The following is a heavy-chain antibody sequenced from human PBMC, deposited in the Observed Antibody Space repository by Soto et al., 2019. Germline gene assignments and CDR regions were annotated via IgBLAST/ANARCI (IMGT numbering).Heavy chain of an antibody. V-gene: IGHV4-34*01. CDR1: GGSLSHNY. Sequence: SETLSLTCDVSGGSLSHNYWSFIRQPPGKGLEWIGQINQGGRTDYNPSLKSRVTISLDTSKSQISLTLSSVSAADTAMYYCATHCTRTNCYLMFDPWSQGALVTVSS. CDR3: ATHCTRTNCYLMFDP. D-gene: IGHD2-2*01. CDR2: INQGGRT. J-gene: IGHJ5*02.